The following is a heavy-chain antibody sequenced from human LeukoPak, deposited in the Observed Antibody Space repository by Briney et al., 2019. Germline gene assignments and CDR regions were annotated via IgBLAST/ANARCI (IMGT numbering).Heavy chain of an antibody. CDR2: ISAYNGNT. J-gene: IGHJ6*02. CDR1: GYTFTSYG. CDR3: AREGGKFGSGNYYMHYYGMDV. Sequence: ASVKVSCKASGYTFTSYGISWVRQAPGQGLEWMGWISAYNGNTNYAQKLQGRVTMTTDTSTSTAYMELRSLRSDDTAVYYCAREGGKFGSGNYYMHYYGMDVWGQGTTVTVSS. V-gene: IGHV1-18*01. D-gene: IGHD3-10*01.